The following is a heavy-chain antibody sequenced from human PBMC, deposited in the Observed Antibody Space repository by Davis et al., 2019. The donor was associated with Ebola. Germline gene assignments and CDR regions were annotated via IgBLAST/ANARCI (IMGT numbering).Heavy chain of an antibody. D-gene: IGHD6-13*01. CDR2: ISAYNGQI. CDR1: GYTFTSYS. J-gene: IGHJ4*02. CDR3: AKDSSSWAYYDSAGYPFDH. V-gene: IGHV1-18*01. Sequence: ASVKVSCKTSGYTFTSYSISWLRQAPGQGLEWMGWISAYNGQIKYAQKFEGRVTMTTDTSTNTGYMELRSLKSDDTAMYYCAKDSSSWAYYDSAGYPFDHWGQGTLVTVSS.